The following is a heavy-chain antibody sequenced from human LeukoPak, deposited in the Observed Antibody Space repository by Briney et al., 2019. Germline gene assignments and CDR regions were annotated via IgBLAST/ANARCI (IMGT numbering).Heavy chain of an antibody. CDR3: AKNRGGANLGYYFDY. J-gene: IGHJ4*02. Sequence: PGGSLRLSCAASGFTFGTYAMNWVRQAPGKGLEWVSSISTSGRDIYYADSVKGRFTISRDNSKNTLYLQMNSLRAEDTAVYYCAKNRGGANLGYYFDYWGQGTLVTVSS. CDR1: GFTFGTYA. V-gene: IGHV3-23*01. CDR2: ISTSGRDI. D-gene: IGHD7-27*01.